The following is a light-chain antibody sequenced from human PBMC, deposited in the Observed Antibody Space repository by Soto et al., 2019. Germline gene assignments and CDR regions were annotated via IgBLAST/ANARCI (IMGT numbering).Light chain of an antibody. CDR1: QSISSW. CDR2: KAS. CDR3: QQHNSYPFT. Sequence: DIQMTQSPSTLSASVGDRVTITCRASQSISSWLAWYQQKPGKAPKLLIYKASSLESGVPSRFSGSESGTEFTLTISSRQPDDLATYYCQQHNSYPFTFGPGTKVDIK. V-gene: IGKV1-5*03. J-gene: IGKJ3*01.